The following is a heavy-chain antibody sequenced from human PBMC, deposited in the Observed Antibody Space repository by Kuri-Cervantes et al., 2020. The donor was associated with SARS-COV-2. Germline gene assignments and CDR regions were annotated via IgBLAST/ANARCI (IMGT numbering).Heavy chain of an antibody. CDR2: TRNKANSYTT. J-gene: IGHJ6*02. D-gene: IGHD2-2*01. V-gene: IGHV3-72*01. Sequence: GGSLRLSCAASGFTFSDHYMDWVRQAPGKGLEWVGRTRNKANSYTTEYAASVKGRFTISRDDSKNSLYLQMNSLKTEDTAVYYCARDIVVVPARVTYYYYGMDVWGQGTTVTVSS. CDR3: ARDIVVVPARVTYYYYGMDV. CDR1: GFTFSDHY.